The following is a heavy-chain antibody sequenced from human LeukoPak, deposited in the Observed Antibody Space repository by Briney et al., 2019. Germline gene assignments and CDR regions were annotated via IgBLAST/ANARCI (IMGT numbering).Heavy chain of an antibody. CDR3: ATLAVAGTARDY. V-gene: IGHV1-69*02. CDR2: IIPILGIA. CDR1: GGTFSSYT. Sequence: SVKVSCKASGGTFSSYTISWVRQAPGQGLEWMGRIIPILGIANYAQKFQGRVTITADKSTSTAYMGLSSLRSEDTAVYYCATLAVAGTARDYWGQGTLVTVSS. J-gene: IGHJ4*02. D-gene: IGHD6-19*01.